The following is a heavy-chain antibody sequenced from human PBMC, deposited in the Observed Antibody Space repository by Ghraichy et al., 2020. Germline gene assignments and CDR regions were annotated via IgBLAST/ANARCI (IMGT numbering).Heavy chain of an antibody. J-gene: IGHJ4*02. CDR1: GFTFSAYW. CDR3: AYGAYSLDY. Sequence: GSLRLSCAASGFTFSAYWMSWVRQAPGKVLEWVAIINQDGSEKSYMGSVMGRFTISRDNAKNSLFLQMRSLTAEDTAVYYCAYGAYSLDYWGQGTLFPVSS. CDR2: INQDGSEK. V-gene: IGHV3-7*01. D-gene: IGHD5-12*01.